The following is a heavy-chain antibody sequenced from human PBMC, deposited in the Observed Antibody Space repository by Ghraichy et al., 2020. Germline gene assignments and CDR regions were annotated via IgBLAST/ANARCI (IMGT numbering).Heavy chain of an antibody. D-gene: IGHD1-26*01. V-gene: IGHV3-21*01. CDR3: VRPYSGSYSFDS. Sequence: GGSLRLSCAASGFIFSTYNMNWVRQAPGKGLEWVSSITSTSNSIYYADSVKGRFTMSRDNAKNSLYLQMISLRAEDTAIYYCVRPYSGSYSFDSWGQGTLVTVSS. CDR2: ITSTSNSI. CDR1: GFIFSTYN. J-gene: IGHJ4*02.